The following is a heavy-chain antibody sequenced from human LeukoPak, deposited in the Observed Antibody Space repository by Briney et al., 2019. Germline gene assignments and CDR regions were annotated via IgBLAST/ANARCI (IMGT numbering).Heavy chain of an antibody. V-gene: IGHV4-39*07. CDR3: ARIPLPFGELLTRYFDY. CDR1: GGSISSSSYY. D-gene: IGHD3-10*01. Sequence: SETLSLTCTVSGGSISSSSYYWGWIRQPPGKGLEWIGSIYYSGSTYYNPSLKSRVTISVDTSKNQFSLKLSSVTAADTAVYYCARIPLPFGELLTRYFDYWGQGTLVTVSS. CDR2: IYYSGST. J-gene: IGHJ4*02.